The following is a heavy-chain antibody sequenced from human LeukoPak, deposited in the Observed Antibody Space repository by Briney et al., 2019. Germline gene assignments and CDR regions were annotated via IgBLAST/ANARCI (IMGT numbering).Heavy chain of an antibody. J-gene: IGHJ4*02. CDR2: IWYDGSNK. Sequence: GGSLRLSCAASGFTFSSYGMDWVRQAPGKGLEWVAVIWYDGSNKYYADSVKGRFTISRDNSKNTLYLQMNSLRAEDTAVYYCARSRVGASIDYWGQGTLVTVSS. D-gene: IGHD1-26*01. CDR3: ARSRVGASIDY. V-gene: IGHV3-33*01. CDR1: GFTFSSYG.